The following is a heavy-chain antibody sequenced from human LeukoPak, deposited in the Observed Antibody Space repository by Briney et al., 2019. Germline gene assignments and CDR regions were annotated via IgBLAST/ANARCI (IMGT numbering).Heavy chain of an antibody. CDR2: INPNSGDT. D-gene: IGHD6-6*01. CDR3: ARGDLVRHYYYMDV. Sequence: ASVKVSCKASGYTFTGYYVHWVRQTPGQGLEWIGWINPNSGDTNYAQKFQGRVTMTRDTSISTAYMELSGLRSDDTAVYYCARGDLVRHYYYMDVWGKGTTVTVSS. V-gene: IGHV1-2*02. J-gene: IGHJ6*03. CDR1: GYTFTGYY.